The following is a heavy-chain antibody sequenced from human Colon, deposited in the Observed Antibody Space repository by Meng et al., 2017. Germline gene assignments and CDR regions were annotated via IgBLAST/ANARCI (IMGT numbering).Heavy chain of an antibody. Sequence: QPQLQESGPGLGKPSEALSLTCRVSGGSISTSGYYWGWIRQPPGKGLEWIGSIGHSGTTYYTPSLRRRVTVSIDTSKNQFSLEVTSVTAADTAVYYCVRSSGWVRTGFDPWGQGTLVTVSS. D-gene: IGHD6-19*01. CDR3: VRSSGWVRTGFDP. V-gene: IGHV4-39*01. CDR2: IGHSGTT. J-gene: IGHJ5*02. CDR1: GGSISTSGYY.